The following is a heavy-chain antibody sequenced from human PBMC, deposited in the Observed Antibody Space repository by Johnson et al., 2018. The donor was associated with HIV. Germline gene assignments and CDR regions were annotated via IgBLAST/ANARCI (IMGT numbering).Heavy chain of an antibody. D-gene: IGHD6-6*01. CDR3: TTDRFGSSVARDGFDI. CDR2: IKSKTDGGTT. CDR1: GLTFSNAW. Sequence: EVQLVESGGGLVKPGGSLRLSCAASGLTFSNAWMTWVRQAPGKGLEWVGRIKSKTDGGTTEYAAPVKGRFTITRDDSKKTVYLQMNSLKTEDTAVYYCTTDRFGSSVARDGFDIWGQGTMVTVSS. V-gene: IGHV3-15*01. J-gene: IGHJ3*02.